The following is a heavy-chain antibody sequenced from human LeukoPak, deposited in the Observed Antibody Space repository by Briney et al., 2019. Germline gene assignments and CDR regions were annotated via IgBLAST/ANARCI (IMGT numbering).Heavy chain of an antibody. CDR2: IWYDGSNK. J-gene: IGHJ4*02. CDR1: GFTFSSYG. D-gene: IGHD3-22*01. Sequence: GGSLRLSCAASGFTFSSYGMHWVRQAPGKGLEWGAVIWYDGSNKYYADSVKGRFTISRDNSKNTLYLQMNSLRAEDTAVYYCARDPLWDSSGYFDYWGQGTLVTVSS. V-gene: IGHV3-33*01. CDR3: ARDPLWDSSGYFDY.